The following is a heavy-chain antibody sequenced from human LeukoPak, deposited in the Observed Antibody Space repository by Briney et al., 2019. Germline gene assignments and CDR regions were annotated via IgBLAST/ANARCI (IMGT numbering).Heavy chain of an antibody. J-gene: IGHJ6*02. Sequence: PGGSLRLSCAASGFTLTTCAMHWVRQAPGKGLEWVALISHDGNDKLYADSVKGRFTISRDDSKNTLNLQMNSLRPEDAALYYCARDPGFWVLPGPWHMDVWGQGTTVIVSS. CDR3: ARDPGFWVLPGPWHMDV. CDR2: ISHDGNDK. D-gene: IGHD3-10*01. CDR1: GFTLTTCA. V-gene: IGHV3-30*04.